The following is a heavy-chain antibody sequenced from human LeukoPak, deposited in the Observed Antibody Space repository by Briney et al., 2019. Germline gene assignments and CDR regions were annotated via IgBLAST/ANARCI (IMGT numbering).Heavy chain of an antibody. CDR2: IYDRGST. J-gene: IGHJ3*02. CDR3: ASHSTTNKRSAFAI. CDR1: GGSISSYY. D-gene: IGHD2/OR15-2a*01. V-gene: IGHV4-59*01. Sequence: PSETLSLTCTVSGGSISSYYWSWIRQPPGKGLEWIGNIYDRGSTKYNPSLKSRVTMSVDTSKNQFSLNLRSVTAADTAVYYCASHSTTNKRSAFAIWGQGTMVTVSS.